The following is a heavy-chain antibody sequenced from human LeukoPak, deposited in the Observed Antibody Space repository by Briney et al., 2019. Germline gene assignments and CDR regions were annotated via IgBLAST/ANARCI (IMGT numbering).Heavy chain of an antibody. CDR2: IKQDGSEK. D-gene: IGHD6-13*01. CDR1: GFTFSSYW. Sequence: PGGSLRLSCAASGFTFSSYWMSWVRQAPGKGLEWVANIKQDGSEKYYVDSVKGRFTISRDNAKNSLYLQMNSLRAEDTAVYYCARVGSSWFKNWFDPWGQGTLVTVSS. CDR3: ARVGSSWFKNWFDP. V-gene: IGHV3-7*01. J-gene: IGHJ5*02.